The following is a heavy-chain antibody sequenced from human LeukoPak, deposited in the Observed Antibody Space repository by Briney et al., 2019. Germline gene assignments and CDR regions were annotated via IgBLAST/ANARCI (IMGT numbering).Heavy chain of an antibody. J-gene: IGHJ3*02. CDR2: ISWNSGSI. V-gene: IGHV3-9*03. D-gene: IGHD4-23*01. CDR3: AKEMRLTRDAFDI. CDR1: GFTFDDYA. Sequence: PGGSLRLSCAASGFTFDDYAMHWVRQAPGKGLEWVSGISWNSGSIGYADSVKGRFTISRDNAKNSLYLQMNSLRAEDMALYYCAKEMRLTRDAFDIWGQGTMVTVSS.